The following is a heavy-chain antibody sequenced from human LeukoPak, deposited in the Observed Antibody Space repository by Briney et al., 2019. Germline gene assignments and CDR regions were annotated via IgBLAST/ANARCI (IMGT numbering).Heavy chain of an antibody. V-gene: IGHV3-30*18. J-gene: IGHJ4*02. CDR1: GFTFSSYG. CDR3: AKSGRHYYDSSGYDY. D-gene: IGHD3-22*01. Sequence: GGSLRFSCAASGFTFSSYGMHWVRQAPGKGLEWVAVISYDGSNKYYADSVKGRFTISRDNSKNTLYLQMNSLRAEDTAVYYCAKSGRHYYDSSGYDYWGQGTLVTVSS. CDR2: ISYDGSNK.